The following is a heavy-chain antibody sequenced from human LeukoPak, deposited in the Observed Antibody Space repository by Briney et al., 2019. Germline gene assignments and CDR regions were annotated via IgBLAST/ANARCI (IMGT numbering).Heavy chain of an antibody. D-gene: IGHD6-6*01. Sequence: SESLSLTCAVAAGSISIYYRSWIRQPPWKGLEWIVYINYSGSTNYNPSLKSRVTISVDTSKNQFSLKLSSVTAADTAVYYCARGGIAARPFWGYWGQGTLVTVSS. J-gene: IGHJ4*02. CDR1: AGSISIYY. CDR3: ARGGIAARPFWGY. V-gene: IGHV4-59*01. CDR2: INYSGST.